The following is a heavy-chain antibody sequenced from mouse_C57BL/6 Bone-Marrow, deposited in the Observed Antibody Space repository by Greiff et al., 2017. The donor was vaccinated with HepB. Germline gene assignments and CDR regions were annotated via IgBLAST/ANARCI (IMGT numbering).Heavy chain of an antibody. D-gene: IGHD1-1*01. CDR1: GYSITSGYY. CDR3: ARGGVVAKD. Sequence: ESGPGLVKPSQSLSLTCSVTGYSITSGYYWNWIRQFPGNKLEWMGYISYDGSNNYNPSLKNRISITRDTSKNQFFLKLNSVTTEDTATYYCARGGVVAKDWGQGTTLTVSS. J-gene: IGHJ2*01. V-gene: IGHV3-6*01. CDR2: ISYDGSN.